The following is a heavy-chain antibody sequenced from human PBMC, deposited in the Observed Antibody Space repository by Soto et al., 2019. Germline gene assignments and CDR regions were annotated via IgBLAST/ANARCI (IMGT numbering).Heavy chain of an antibody. Sequence: QVQLVQSGAEVKKPGASVKVSCKASGYTFTSYGISWVRQAPGQGLEWMGWISAYNGNTNYAQKLQGRVTMTTDTATSTAYMERRSPRSDDTAVYYCARSDYGDYLYYFDYWGQGTLVTVSS. CDR3: ARSDYGDYLYYFDY. CDR1: GYTFTSYG. D-gene: IGHD4-17*01. J-gene: IGHJ4*02. V-gene: IGHV1-18*01. CDR2: ISAYNGNT.